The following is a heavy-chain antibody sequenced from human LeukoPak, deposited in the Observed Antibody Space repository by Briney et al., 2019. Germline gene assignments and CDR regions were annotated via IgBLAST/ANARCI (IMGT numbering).Heavy chain of an antibody. CDR2: IKQDGSEK. CDR3: ARNFMAYSSSLGAPSPIFDY. Sequence: GGSLRLSCAASGFTFSSYWMSWVRQAPGKGLEWVANIKQDGSEKYYVDSVKGRFTISRDNAKNSLYLQMNSLRAEDTAVYYCARNFMAYSSSLGAPSPIFDYWGQGTLVTVSS. V-gene: IGHV3-7*01. J-gene: IGHJ4*02. D-gene: IGHD6-13*01. CDR1: GFTFSSYW.